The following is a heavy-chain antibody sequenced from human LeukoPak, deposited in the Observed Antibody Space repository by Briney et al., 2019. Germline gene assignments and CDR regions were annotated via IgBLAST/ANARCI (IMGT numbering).Heavy chain of an antibody. Sequence: GSLRLSCAASGFTFSDYYMSWIRQPPGKGLDWIGSIYYTGSTYYNPSLKSRLTISADTSKNQFSLKLSSVTAADTAVYYCARVPPRMVYARYAGWFDPWGQGTLVTVSS. CDR3: ARVPPRMVYARYAGWFDP. CDR2: IYYTGST. V-gene: IGHV4-59*05. J-gene: IGHJ5*02. D-gene: IGHD2-8*01. CDR1: GFTFSDYY.